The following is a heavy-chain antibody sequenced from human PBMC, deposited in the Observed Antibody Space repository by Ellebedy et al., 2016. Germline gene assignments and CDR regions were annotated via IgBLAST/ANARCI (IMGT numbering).Heavy chain of an antibody. CDR3: ARDRRDTAMDY. V-gene: IGHV3-9*01. CDR2: ISWNSGSI. CDR1: GFTFDDYA. D-gene: IGHD5-18*01. J-gene: IGHJ4*02. Sequence: SLKISXAASGFTFDDYAMHWVRQAPGKGLEWVSGISWNSGSIGYADSVKGRFTISRDNAKNSLYLQMNSLRAEDTAVYYCARDRRDTAMDYWGQGTLVTVSS.